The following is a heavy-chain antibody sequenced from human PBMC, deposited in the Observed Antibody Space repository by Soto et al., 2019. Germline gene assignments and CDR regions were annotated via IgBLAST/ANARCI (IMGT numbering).Heavy chain of an antibody. J-gene: IGHJ4*02. Sequence: EVQLLESGGGLVQPGGSLRLSCAASGFTFNNYAMTWVRQAPGKGLEWVSAISGGGDTTSYADSVKGRFTVSRDGSKITMYLQMSSLRAEVTALYYCAKGRGGSGSLTPRVDFWGQGTLVTVSS. CDR2: ISGGGDTT. CDR3: AKGRGGSGSLTPRVDF. V-gene: IGHV3-23*01. D-gene: IGHD3-10*01. CDR1: GFTFNNYA.